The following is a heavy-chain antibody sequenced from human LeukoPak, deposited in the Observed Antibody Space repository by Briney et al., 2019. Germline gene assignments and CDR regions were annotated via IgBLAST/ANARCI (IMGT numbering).Heavy chain of an antibody. CDR1: GFTFSTYW. CDR2: IKEDGSEE. D-gene: IGHD6-13*01. V-gene: IGHV3-7*05. CDR3: ARDPYSRSWSYGMDV. Sequence: GGSLRPSCTASGFTFSTYWMSWVRQTPEKGLEWVANIKEDGSEEVYVDSVKGRFTISRDNAKSSLYLQMNSLRTEDTAVYYCARDPYSRSWSYGMDVWGQGTTVTVSS. J-gene: IGHJ6*02.